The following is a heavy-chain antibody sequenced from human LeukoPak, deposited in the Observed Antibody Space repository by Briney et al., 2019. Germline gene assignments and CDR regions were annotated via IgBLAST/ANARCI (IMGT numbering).Heavy chain of an antibody. V-gene: IGHV4-59*01. J-gene: IGHJ4*02. D-gene: IGHD3-22*01. CDR3: ARDSQKNHNYYDSSGYPDY. CDR1: GDSISNYY. CDR2: IYYSGST. Sequence: PSETLSLTCTVSGDSISNYYWSWIRQPPGKGLEWIGYIYYSGSTNYNPSLKSRVTISVDTSKKQFSLKLSSVTAADTAVYYCARDSQKNHNYYDSSGYPDYWGQGTLVTVSS.